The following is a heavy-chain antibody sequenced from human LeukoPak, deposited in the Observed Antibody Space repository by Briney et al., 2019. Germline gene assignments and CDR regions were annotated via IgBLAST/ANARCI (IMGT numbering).Heavy chain of an antibody. CDR1: GGTFSSYA. J-gene: IGHJ4*02. CDR2: IIPILGIA. Sequence: SVKVSCKASGGTFSSYAISWVRQAPGQGLEWMGRIIPILGIANYAQKFQGRVTITADKSTSTAYMELSSLRSEDTAMYYCARDRLRYFDGSGYWGQGTLVTVSS. V-gene: IGHV1-69*04. CDR3: ARDRLRYFDGSGY. D-gene: IGHD3-9*01.